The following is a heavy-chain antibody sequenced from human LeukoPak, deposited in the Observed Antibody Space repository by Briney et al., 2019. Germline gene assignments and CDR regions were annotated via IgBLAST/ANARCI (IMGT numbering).Heavy chain of an antibody. Sequence: PGGSLRLSCAASGFTFSNYSMNWVRQAPGKGLEGVSLISSSSSKIYYADSVKGRFTISRDNAKNSLNLQMNTLRAEDTAVYYCARADDYGDYASDYWGQGTLVTVSS. J-gene: IGHJ4*02. V-gene: IGHV3-21*01. CDR1: GFTFSNYS. D-gene: IGHD4-17*01. CDR2: ISSSSSKI. CDR3: ARADDYGDYASDY.